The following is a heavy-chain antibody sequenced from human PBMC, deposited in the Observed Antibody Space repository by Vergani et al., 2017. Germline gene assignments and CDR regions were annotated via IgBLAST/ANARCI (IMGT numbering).Heavy chain of an antibody. J-gene: IGHJ4*02. D-gene: IGHD2-2*02. CDR3: ARDQLPNKYIVVVPSAIPDY. Sequence: QVQLVQSGAEVTKPGASVKVSCKASGYTFISYGISWVRQAPGQGLEWMGWISAYNGNTNYAQKLQDRVTMTTDTSTSTAYMELRSLRSDDTAVYFCARDQLPNKYIVVVPSAIPDYWGQGTLVTVSS. V-gene: IGHV1-18*01. CDR2: ISAYNGNT. CDR1: GYTFISYG.